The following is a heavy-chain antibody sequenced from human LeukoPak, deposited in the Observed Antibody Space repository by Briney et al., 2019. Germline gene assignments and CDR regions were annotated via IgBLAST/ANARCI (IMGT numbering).Heavy chain of an antibody. CDR1: GYTFTGYY. V-gene: IGHV1-2*02. J-gene: IGHJ5*02. D-gene: IGHD4-17*01. CDR2: INPNSGGT. Sequence: GASVKVSCKASGYTFTGYYMHWVRQAPGQGLEWMGWINPNSGGTNYAQKFQGRVTMTRDTSISTAYMELSRLRSDDTAVYCCAGDLSYGNWFDPWGQGTLVTVSS. CDR3: AGDLSYGNWFDP.